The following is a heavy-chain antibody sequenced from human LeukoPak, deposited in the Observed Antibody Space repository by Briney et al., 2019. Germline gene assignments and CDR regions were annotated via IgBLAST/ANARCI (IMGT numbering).Heavy chain of an antibody. D-gene: IGHD3-22*01. CDR1: GFTFSSYS. J-gene: IGHJ4*02. CDR2: ISSSSSYI. CDR3: ARAPAVVASFDY. V-gene: IGHV3-21*01. Sequence: PGGSLRLSCAASGFTFSSYSMNWVRQAPGKGLEWVSSISSSSSYIYYADSVKGRFTISRDNAKNSLYLQMNSLRAEDTAVYYCARAPAVVASFDYWGQGTLVTVSS.